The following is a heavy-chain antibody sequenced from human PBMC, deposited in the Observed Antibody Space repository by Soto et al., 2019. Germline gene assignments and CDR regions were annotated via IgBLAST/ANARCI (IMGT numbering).Heavy chain of an antibody. J-gene: IGHJ4*02. D-gene: IGHD2-2*01. CDR1: GYSFTIYW. CDR3: ASQGYCSSTSCAGETDY. Sequence: GESLKISCKGSGYSFTIYWISWVRQMPGKGLEWMGRIDPSDSYTNYSPSFQGHVTISADKSISTAYLQWSSLKASDTAMYYCASQGYCSSTSCAGETDYWGQGTLVTVSS. V-gene: IGHV5-10-1*01. CDR2: IDPSDSYT.